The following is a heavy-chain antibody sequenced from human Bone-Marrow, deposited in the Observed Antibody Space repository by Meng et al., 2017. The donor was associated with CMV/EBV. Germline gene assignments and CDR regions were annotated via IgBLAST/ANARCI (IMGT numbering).Heavy chain of an antibody. Sequence: SQTLSLTCAISGDSVSSNSAAWNWIRQSPSRGLEWLGRTYYRSKWYNDYAVSVKSRITINPDTSKNQFSLQLNSVTPEDTAVYYCARWGKKRIGYCSSTSCYRTAFDIWGQGTMVTVSS. CDR1: GDSVSSNSAA. CDR2: TYYRSKWYN. V-gene: IGHV6-1*01. J-gene: IGHJ3*02. D-gene: IGHD2-2*02. CDR3: ARWGKKRIGYCSSTSCYRTAFDI.